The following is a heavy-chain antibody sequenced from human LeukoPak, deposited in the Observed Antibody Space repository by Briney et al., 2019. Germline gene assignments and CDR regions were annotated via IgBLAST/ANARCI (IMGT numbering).Heavy chain of an antibody. Sequence: SETLSRTATVSGVSSSSLYWGWICQPAGKGLEWIGRIYTSGSTTYNASPKSRVTMSVDTSKNKFSLTLTSVTAADTAVSYCARAPYIQTGYYDSSGDQYYYDMDVWGQGTTVTVSS. CDR3: ARAPYIQTGYYDSSGDQYYYDMDV. D-gene: IGHD3-22*01. J-gene: IGHJ6*02. CDR1: GVSSSSLY. CDR2: IYTSGST. V-gene: IGHV4-4*07.